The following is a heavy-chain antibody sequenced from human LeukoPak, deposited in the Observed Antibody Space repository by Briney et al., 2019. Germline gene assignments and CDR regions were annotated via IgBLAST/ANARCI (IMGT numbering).Heavy chain of an antibody. CDR3: ARDHSSGWYYYYYGMDV. D-gene: IGHD6-19*01. J-gene: IGHJ6*02. V-gene: IGHV1-18*01. CDR1: GYTFTSYG. CDR2: ISAYNGNT. Sequence: ASVKVSCKASGYTFTSYGISWVRQAPGQGLEWMGWISAYNGNTNYAQKLQGRVTMTTDTSTSTAYMELRSLRSDDTAVYYCARDHSSGWYYYYYGMDVWGQGTTVTVS.